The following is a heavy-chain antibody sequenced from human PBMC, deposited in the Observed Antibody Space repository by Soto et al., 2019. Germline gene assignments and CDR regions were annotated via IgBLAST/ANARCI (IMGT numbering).Heavy chain of an antibody. Sequence: KPGGSLRFSCAASGFTFTRYSMNWVRQAPGKGLEWVSSISSTTNYIYYAGSMKGRFTVSRDNAKNSVYLEMNSLSAEDTAVYYCARESEDLTSNFDYWGQGTLVTVSS. CDR1: GFTFTRYS. V-gene: IGHV3-21*01. CDR2: ISSTTNYI. CDR3: ARESEDLTSNFDY. J-gene: IGHJ4*02.